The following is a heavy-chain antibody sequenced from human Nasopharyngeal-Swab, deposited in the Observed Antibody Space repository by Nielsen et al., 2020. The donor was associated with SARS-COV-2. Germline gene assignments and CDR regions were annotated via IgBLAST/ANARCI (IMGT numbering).Heavy chain of an antibody. CDR3: ARGWEYSSSSPNWFDP. Sequence: GGSLRLSCAASGFTFSSYAMSWVRQAPGKGLEWVSGISGSSGSTYYADSVEGRFTISRDNSKNTLYLQMNSLRAEDTAVYYCARGWEYSSSSPNWFDPWGQGTLVTVSS. CDR1: GFTFSSYA. D-gene: IGHD6-6*01. CDR2: ISGSSGST. J-gene: IGHJ5*02. V-gene: IGHV3-23*01.